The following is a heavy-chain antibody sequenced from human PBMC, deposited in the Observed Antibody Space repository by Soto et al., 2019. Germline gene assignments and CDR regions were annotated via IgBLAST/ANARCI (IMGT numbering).Heavy chain of an antibody. D-gene: IGHD2-15*01. V-gene: IGHV2-26*01. CDR1: GFSLSNARMG. Sequence: QVTLKESGPVLVKPTETLTLTCTVSGFSLSNARMGVSWIRQPPGKALEWLAHIFSNDEKSYSTSLKSRLTISKDTSKSQVVLTMTNMDPVDTATYYCARINDCSGGSCYATFNFDYWGQGTLVTVSS. CDR3: ARINDCSGGSCYATFNFDY. J-gene: IGHJ4*02. CDR2: IFSNDEK.